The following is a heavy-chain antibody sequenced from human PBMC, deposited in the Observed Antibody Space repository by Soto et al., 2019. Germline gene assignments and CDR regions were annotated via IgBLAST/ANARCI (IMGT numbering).Heavy chain of an antibody. Sequence: EVQLLESGGGLVQPGGSLRLSCAASGFTFSSYAMTWVRQAPGKGLEWVSAITAGGGSTYYADSVKGRFTISRDHFKNTLYLQNNRLRAGDTAVNYCAKGGYYDSSGYYVRRYFDYWGQGTLVTVSS. CDR2: ITAGGGST. CDR1: GFTFSSYA. CDR3: AKGGYYDSSGYYVRRYFDY. J-gene: IGHJ4*02. D-gene: IGHD3-22*01. V-gene: IGHV3-23*01.